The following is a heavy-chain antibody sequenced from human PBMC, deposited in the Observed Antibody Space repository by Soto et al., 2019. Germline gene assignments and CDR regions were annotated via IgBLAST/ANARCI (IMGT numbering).Heavy chain of an antibody. CDR3: ANILRKAVDY. J-gene: IGHJ4*02. CDR2: IIGSGGST. CDR1: GFTFSSYA. V-gene: IGHV3-23*01. D-gene: IGHD4-17*01. Sequence: GSLRLSCAASGFTFSSYAMSWVRQAPGKGLEWVSAIIGSGGSTYYADSVKGRFTISRDNSKNTLYLQMNSLRAEDTAVYYCANILRKAVDYWGQGTLVTVSS.